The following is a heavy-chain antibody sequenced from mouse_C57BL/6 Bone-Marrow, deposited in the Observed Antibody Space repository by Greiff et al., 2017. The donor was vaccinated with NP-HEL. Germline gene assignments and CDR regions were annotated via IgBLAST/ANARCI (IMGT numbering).Heavy chain of an antibody. D-gene: IGHD2-4*01. J-gene: IGHJ3*01. CDR1: GFTFSSYA. V-gene: IGHV5-9-1*02. CDR3: TRDPGGYDYAWFAY. CDR2: ISSGGDYI. Sequence: EVKLMESGEGLVKPGGSLKLSCAASGFTFSSYAMSWVRQTPEKRLEWVAYISSGGDYIYYADTVKGRFTISRDNARNTLYLQMSSLKSEDTAMYYCTRDPGGYDYAWFAYWGQGTLVTVSA.